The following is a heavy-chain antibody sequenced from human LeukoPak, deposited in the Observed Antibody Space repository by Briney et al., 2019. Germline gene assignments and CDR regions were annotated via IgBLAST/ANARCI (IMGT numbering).Heavy chain of an antibody. CDR2: IKHDGSEK. D-gene: IGHD6-19*01. J-gene: IGHJ4*02. V-gene: IGHV3-7*03. CDR3: ARFVAGTWRYFDY. Sequence: GGSLRLSCAASGFTFSNYWMSWVRQAPGKGLEWVANIKHDGSEKYYVDSVKGRFTISRDNAMNSLYMQMNSLRAEDTAVYYCARFVAGTWRYFDYWGQGTLVTVSS. CDR1: GFTFSNYW.